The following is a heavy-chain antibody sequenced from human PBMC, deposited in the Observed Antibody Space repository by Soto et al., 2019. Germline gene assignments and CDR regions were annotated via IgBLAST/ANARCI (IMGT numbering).Heavy chain of an antibody. V-gene: IGHV3-21*01. J-gene: IGHJ3*02. CDR1: GFTFSSYS. Sequence: GGSLRLSCAASGFTFSSYSMNWVRQAPGKGLEWVSSISSSSSYIYYADSVKGRFTISRDNAKNSLYLQMNSLRAEDTAVYYFARDCSGGSCYLNAFDIWGQGTMVTVSS. D-gene: IGHD2-15*01. CDR2: ISSSSSYI. CDR3: ARDCSGGSCYLNAFDI.